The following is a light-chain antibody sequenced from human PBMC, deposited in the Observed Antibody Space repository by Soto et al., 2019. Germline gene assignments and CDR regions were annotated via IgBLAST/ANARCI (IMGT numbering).Light chain of an antibody. CDR2: DVT. J-gene: IGLJ1*01. CDR3: CSYAASPTFSV. V-gene: IGLV2-11*01. CDR1: SNDVGAYNY. Sequence: QAVLTPPRSVSGSAGQSGTLSCTGTSNDVGAYNYGSWYQQHPGKAPKLMIYDVTKRPSGVPDRFSGSNSGNPPSLTISGLQAEDEADYHCCSYAASPTFSVFGTGTKVTVL.